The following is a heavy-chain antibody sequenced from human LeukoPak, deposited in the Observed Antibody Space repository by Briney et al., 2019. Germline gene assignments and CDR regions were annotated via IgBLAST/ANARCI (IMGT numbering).Heavy chain of an antibody. CDR3: TRDYPASFDV. CDR1: GFNFGDFA. J-gene: IGHJ3*01. Sequence: GGSLRLSCTVSGFNFGDFAMSWVHQAPGKGLEWLGFIRSTIYGGTTDYAASVKGRFTISRDDSKSIAYLQMNSLKTEDTAMYYCTRDYPASFDVWGQGTLVTVSS. CDR2: IRSTIYGGTT. V-gene: IGHV3-49*04.